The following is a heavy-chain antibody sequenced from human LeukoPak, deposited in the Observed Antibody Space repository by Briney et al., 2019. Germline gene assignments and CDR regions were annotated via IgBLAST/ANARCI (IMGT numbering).Heavy chain of an antibody. CDR1: GFTFSSYA. J-gene: IGHJ4*02. Sequence: PGGSLRLSCAASGFTFSSYAMSWVRQAPGKGLEWVSYISSSGSTIYYADSVKGRFTISRDNAKNSLYLQMNSLRAEDTAVYYCARRGYSYGPGDYFDYWGQGTLVTVSS. V-gene: IGHV3-48*03. D-gene: IGHD5-18*01. CDR3: ARRGYSYGPGDYFDY. CDR2: ISSSGSTI.